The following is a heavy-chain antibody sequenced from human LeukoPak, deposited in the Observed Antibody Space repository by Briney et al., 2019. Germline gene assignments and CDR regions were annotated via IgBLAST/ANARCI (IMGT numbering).Heavy chain of an antibody. CDR2: MPYDGSNK. D-gene: IGHD3-22*01. Sequence: GGSLRLSCAASGFTFSGYAMHWVRQAPGKGLEWVAVMPYDGSNKYYVDSVKGRFTVSRDNSKNTLYLQMNSLRAEDTAVYYCAKDIYYDSSGYRGYFDYWGQGTLVTVSS. V-gene: IGHV3-30*18. J-gene: IGHJ4*02. CDR3: AKDIYYDSSGYRGYFDY. CDR1: GFTFSGYA.